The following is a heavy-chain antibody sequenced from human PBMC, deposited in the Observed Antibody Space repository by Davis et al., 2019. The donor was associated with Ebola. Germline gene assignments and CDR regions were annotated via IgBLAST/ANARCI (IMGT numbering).Heavy chain of an antibody. CDR3: TGLPLMTTVTTRYNWFDP. CDR1: GFTFSTYA. Sequence: GESLKISCAASGFTFSTYAMSWVRQAPGKGLEWVGFIRSKAYGGTTEYAASVKGRFTISRDDSKSIAYLQMNSLKTEDTAVYYCTGLPLMTTVTTRYNWFDPWGQGTLVTVSS. CDR2: IRSKAYGGTT. D-gene: IGHD4-17*01. J-gene: IGHJ5*02. V-gene: IGHV3-49*04.